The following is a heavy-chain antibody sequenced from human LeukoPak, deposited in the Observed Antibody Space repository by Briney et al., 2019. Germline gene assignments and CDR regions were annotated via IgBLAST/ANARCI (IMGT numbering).Heavy chain of an antibody. Sequence: PSQTLSLTCTVSGGSISSGSYYWSWIRQPAGKGLEWIGRIYTSGSTNYNPSLKSRVTISVDTSKNQFPLKLSSVTAADTAMYYCAREQRYYDSSGYYYGSWFDPWGQGTLVTVSS. V-gene: IGHV4-61*02. J-gene: IGHJ5*02. CDR3: AREQRYYDSSGYYYGSWFDP. CDR1: GGSISSGSYY. CDR2: IYTSGST. D-gene: IGHD3-22*01.